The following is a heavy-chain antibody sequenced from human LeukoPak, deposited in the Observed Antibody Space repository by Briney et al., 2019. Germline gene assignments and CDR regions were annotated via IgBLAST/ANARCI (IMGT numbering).Heavy chain of an antibody. Sequence: TGGSLRLSCAASGFTFSSYGMHWVRQAPGKGLEWVAVIWYDGSNKYYADSVKGRFTISRDNSKNTLYLQMNSLRAEDTAVYYCARDTHWGYFDWLPRGYYYYGMDVWGQGTTVTVSS. J-gene: IGHJ6*02. D-gene: IGHD3-9*01. V-gene: IGHV3-33*01. CDR3: ARDTHWGYFDWLPRGYYYYGMDV. CDR1: GFTFSSYG. CDR2: IWYDGSNK.